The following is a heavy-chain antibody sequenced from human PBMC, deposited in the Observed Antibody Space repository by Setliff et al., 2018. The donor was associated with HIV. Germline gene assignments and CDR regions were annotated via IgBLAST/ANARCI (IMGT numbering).Heavy chain of an antibody. CDR3: AREDKYGYSSSWYNY. J-gene: IGHJ4*02. V-gene: IGHV4-39*02. CDR1: TGSISRYFYY. CDR2: FYSGGGT. Sequence: PSETLSLTCTVSTGSISRYFYYWAWIRQPPGKGLEWIGSFYSGGGTSYNPSLNSRVTISVDTSKNQFSLKLRSVTAADTAVYYCAREDKYGYSSSWYNYWGQGALVTVSS. D-gene: IGHD6-13*01.